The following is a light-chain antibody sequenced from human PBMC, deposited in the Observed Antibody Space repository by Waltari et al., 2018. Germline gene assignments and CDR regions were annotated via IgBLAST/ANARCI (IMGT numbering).Light chain of an antibody. J-gene: IGKJ1*01. CDR2: AAS. Sequence: DIQMTQSPPSLSASVGDRVTISCRASQTVSNYLNWFQQKSGKAPKLLIYAASTLQSGVPPRFTGSGAGTDFTLTITSLQPEDFATYYCQQSYSLPPTFGQGTKVEVK. CDR3: QQSYSLPPT. V-gene: IGKV1-39*01. CDR1: QTVSNY.